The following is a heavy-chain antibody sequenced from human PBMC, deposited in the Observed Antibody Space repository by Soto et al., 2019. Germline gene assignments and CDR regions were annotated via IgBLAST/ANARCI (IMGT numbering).Heavy chain of an antibody. CDR1: GYSFTSYW. CDR3: ARQRHGGNSGPHFDY. D-gene: IGHD2-21*02. CDR2: IYPGDSDT. J-gene: IGHJ4*02. V-gene: IGHV5-51*01. Sequence: GESLKISCKGSGYSFTSYWIGWVRQMPGKGLEWMGIIYPGDSDTRYSPSFQGQVTISADKSISTAYLQWSSLKASDTAMYFCARQRHGGNSGPHFDYWGQGTLVTVSS.